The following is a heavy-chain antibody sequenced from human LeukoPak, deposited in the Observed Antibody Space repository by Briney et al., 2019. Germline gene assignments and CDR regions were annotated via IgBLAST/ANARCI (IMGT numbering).Heavy chain of an antibody. D-gene: IGHD3-10*01. CDR2: ISSSSRYI. CDR1: GFTFSSYS. CDR3: ARAHYGSGSNMDV. J-gene: IGHJ6*03. Sequence: GGSLRLSCAASGFTFSSYSINWVRQAPGKGLEWVSSISSSSRYIYYADSVKGRFTISRDNAKNSLYLQMNSLRAEDTAVYYCARAHYGSGSNMDVWGKGTTVTISS. V-gene: IGHV3-21*01.